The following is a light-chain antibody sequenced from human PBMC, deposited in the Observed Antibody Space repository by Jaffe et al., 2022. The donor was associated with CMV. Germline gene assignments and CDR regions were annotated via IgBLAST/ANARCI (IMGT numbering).Light chain of an antibody. CDR3: QVWDSTSDRVV. V-gene: IGLV3-21*04. Sequence: SYVLTQPPSVSVAPGETARVTCGGNNIGSKSVHWYQQKPGQAPVLVIYYDDDRPSGIPERFSGSNSGNTATLTISRVEAGDEADYYCQVWDSTSDRVVFGGGTKLTVL. CDR1: NIGSKS. J-gene: IGLJ2*01. CDR2: YDD.